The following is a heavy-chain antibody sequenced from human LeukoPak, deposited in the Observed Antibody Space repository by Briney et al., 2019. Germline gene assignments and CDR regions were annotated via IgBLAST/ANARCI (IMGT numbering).Heavy chain of an antibody. V-gene: IGHV3-30-3*01. Sequence: AGGSLRLSCAASGFTFSSYAMHWVRQAPGKGLEWVAVISYDGSNKYYADSVKGRFTISRDNSKNTLYLQMNSLRAEDTAVYYCARDQDPLGGLNWFDPWGQGTLVTVSS. J-gene: IGHJ5*02. D-gene: IGHD1-26*01. CDR2: ISYDGSNK. CDR1: GFTFSSYA. CDR3: ARDQDPLGGLNWFDP.